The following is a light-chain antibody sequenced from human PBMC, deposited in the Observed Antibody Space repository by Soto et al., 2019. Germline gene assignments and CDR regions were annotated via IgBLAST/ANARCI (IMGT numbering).Light chain of an antibody. Sequence: DIVMTQSPLSLPVTPVEPASISFRSIQSLLHSNGYNFLDWYLQKPGQSPQLLIHLGSNRASGVPDRFSGSGSGTDFTLRISRVEAEDVGVYYCMQALQTPPYTFGQGTKVDIK. V-gene: IGKV2-28*01. CDR3: MQALQTPPYT. CDR1: QSLLHSNGYNF. CDR2: LGS. J-gene: IGKJ2*01.